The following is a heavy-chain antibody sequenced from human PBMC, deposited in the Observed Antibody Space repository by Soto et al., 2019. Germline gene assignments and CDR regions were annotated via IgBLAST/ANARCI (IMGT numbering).Heavy chain of an antibody. CDR1: GGTFSSYA. Sequence: QVQLVQSGAEVKKPGSSVKVSCKASGGTFSSYAISWVRQAPGQGLEWMGGIIPIFGTANYAQKFQGRVTITGDEFHGKGYMELSSLRSEDTAVYYCATVGIVEPDYWGQGTLVTVSS. J-gene: IGHJ4*02. CDR3: ATVGIVEPDY. V-gene: IGHV1-69*01. D-gene: IGHD5-12*01. CDR2: IIPIFGTA.